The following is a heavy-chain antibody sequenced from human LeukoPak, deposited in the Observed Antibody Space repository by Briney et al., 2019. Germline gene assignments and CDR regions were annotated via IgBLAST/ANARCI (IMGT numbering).Heavy chain of an antibody. CDR2: IIPIFGTA. Sequence: ASVKVSCKASRGTFSSYTISWVRQAPGQGLEWMGGIIPIFGTANYAQKFQGRATISADESTSTAYMELSRLRSDDTAVYYCARGGDYVFVYYYYYMDVWGKGTTVTVSS. J-gene: IGHJ6*03. CDR3: ARGGDYVFVYYYYYMDV. CDR1: RGTFSSYT. V-gene: IGHV1-69*13. D-gene: IGHD4-17*01.